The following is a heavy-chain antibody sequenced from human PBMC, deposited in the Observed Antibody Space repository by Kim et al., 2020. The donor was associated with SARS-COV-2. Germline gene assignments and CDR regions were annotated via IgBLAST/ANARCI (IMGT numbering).Heavy chain of an antibody. CDR1: GGSISSYY. CDR2: IYYSGST. V-gene: IGHV4-59*13. CDR3: ARGGSGWTGADYYYGMDV. Sequence: SETLSLTCTVSGGSISSYYWSWIRQPPGKGLEWIGYIYYSGSTNYNPSLKSRVTISVDTSKNQFSLKLSSVTAADTAVYYCARGGSGWTGADYYYGMDVWGQGTTVTVSS. J-gene: IGHJ6*02. D-gene: IGHD6-19*01.